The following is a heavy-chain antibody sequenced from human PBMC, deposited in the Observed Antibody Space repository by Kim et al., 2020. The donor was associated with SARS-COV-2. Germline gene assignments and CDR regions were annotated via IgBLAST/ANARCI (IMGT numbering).Heavy chain of an antibody. Sequence: SETLSLTCSVSGGSISSHYWSWIRQAPGKGLEWIGYTYYSGITNYNPYLKSRVIISVDTSKNQFSLKLTSVTAADTAVYYCTRAVSIGGVDYWGQGTLVTVSS. CDR2: TYYSGIT. CDR3: TRAVSIGGVDY. CDR1: GGSISSHY. D-gene: IGHD3-3*01. V-gene: IGHV4-59*11. J-gene: IGHJ4*02.